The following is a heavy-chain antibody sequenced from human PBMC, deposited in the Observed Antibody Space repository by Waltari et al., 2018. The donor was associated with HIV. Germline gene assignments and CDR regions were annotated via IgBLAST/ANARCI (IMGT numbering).Heavy chain of an antibody. Sequence: QVQVVQSGAEVKKPGASVKFSCKASGYTSSRYGMDWVRQAPGQRLEWMGRINAGNGDTKYSQKFQGRVTISRDTSASTAYMELSSLRSEDTAVYYCARTYDVLTGFGWFDPWGQGTLVTVSS. J-gene: IGHJ5*02. CDR2: INAGNGDT. CDR1: GYTSSRYG. D-gene: IGHD3-9*01. CDR3: ARTYDVLTGFGWFDP. V-gene: IGHV1-3*01.